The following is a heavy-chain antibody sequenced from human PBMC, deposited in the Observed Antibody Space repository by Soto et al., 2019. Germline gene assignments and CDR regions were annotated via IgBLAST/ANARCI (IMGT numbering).Heavy chain of an antibody. CDR1: GGSFSSFS. D-gene: IGHD4-4*01. J-gene: IGHJ4*02. CDR3: TSFDSNSYSPQNHY. V-gene: IGHV1-69*13. CDR2: IIPILGTA. Sequence: GASVKVSCKVSGGSFSSFSINWVRQAPGQRFEWMGGIIPILGTANFTQKFQDRVTFTADESTATAYMTLSSLTSEDTAFYYCTSFDSNSYSPQNHYWGPGTQVTVSS.